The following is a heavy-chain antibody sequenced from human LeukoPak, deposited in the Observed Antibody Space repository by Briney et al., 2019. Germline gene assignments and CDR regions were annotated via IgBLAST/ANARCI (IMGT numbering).Heavy chain of an antibody. V-gene: IGHV1-8*01. CDR3: ARGIITMVRGVRPPGYYYYMDV. J-gene: IGHJ6*03. D-gene: IGHD3-10*01. CDR1: GYTFTSYD. Sequence: ASVKVSCKASGYTFTSYDINWVRQATGQGLEWMGWMNPNSGNTGYAQKFQGRVTMTRNTSISTAYMELSSLRSEDTAVYYCARGIITMVRGVRPPGYYYYMDVWGKGTTVTISS. CDR2: MNPNSGNT.